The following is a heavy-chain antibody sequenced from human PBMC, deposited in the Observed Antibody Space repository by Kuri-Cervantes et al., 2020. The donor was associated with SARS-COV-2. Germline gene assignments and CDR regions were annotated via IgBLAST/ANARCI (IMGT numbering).Heavy chain of an antibody. J-gene: IGHJ4*02. CDR1: GFTFSSCG. D-gene: IGHD3-22*01. CDR2: IWYDGSNK. CDR3: ARGLTITMIVVVEVGGADY. Sequence: GESLKISCAASGFTFSSCGMHWVRQAPGKGLEWVAVIWYDGSNKYYADSVKGRFTISRDNSKNTLYLQMNSLRAEDTAVYYCARGLTITMIVVVEVGGADYWGQGTLVTVSS. V-gene: IGHV3-33*01.